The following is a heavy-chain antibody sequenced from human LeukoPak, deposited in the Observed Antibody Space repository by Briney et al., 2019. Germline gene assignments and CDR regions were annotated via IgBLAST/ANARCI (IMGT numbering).Heavy chain of an antibody. CDR1: GFTFDDYA. CDR2: ISWNSGSI. V-gene: IGHV3-9*01. J-gene: IGHJ4*02. CDR3: VKDHSSGWGPHDY. Sequence: GGSLRLSCAASGFTFDDYAMHWVRQAPGKGLEWVSGISWNSGSIGYADSVKGRFTISRDNAKNSLYLQMNSLRAEDTALYYCVKDHSSGWGPHDYWGQGTLVTVSS. D-gene: IGHD6-19*01.